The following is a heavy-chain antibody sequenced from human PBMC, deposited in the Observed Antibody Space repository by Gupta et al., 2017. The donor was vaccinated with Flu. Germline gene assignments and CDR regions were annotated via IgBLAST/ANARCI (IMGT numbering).Heavy chain of an antibody. J-gene: IGHJ4*02. D-gene: IGHD3-16*01. CDR3: ARDHGNLGDRFDS. CDR1: FSNYE. CDR2: ISRSGTTA. Sequence: FSNYEMNWVRQAPGKGLEWLSYISRSGTTAYYADSVKGRFTISRDNAKNSLYLQLNSLKVEDTAVYYCARDHGNLGDRFDSWGQGTLVTVSS. V-gene: IGHV3-48*03.